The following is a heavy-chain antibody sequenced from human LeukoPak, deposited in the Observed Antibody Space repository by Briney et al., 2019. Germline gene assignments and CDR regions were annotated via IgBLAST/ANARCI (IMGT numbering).Heavy chain of an antibody. V-gene: IGHV4-34*01. CDR3: ARNFPYSRLDY. D-gene: IGHD6-13*01. Sequence: KPSETLSLTCAVSGGSFSSYYWSWIRQPPGKGLDWIGEIDHSGNTHYNPSLKSRVTISVDTSKSQFSLQLKSVTAADTAVYYCARNFPYSRLDYWGQGTLVTVSS. CDR2: IDHSGNT. CDR1: GGSFSSYY. J-gene: IGHJ4*02.